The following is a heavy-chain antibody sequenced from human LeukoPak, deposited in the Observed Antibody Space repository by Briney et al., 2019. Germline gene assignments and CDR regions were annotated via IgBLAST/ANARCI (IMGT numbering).Heavy chain of an antibody. Sequence: PSETLSLTCTVSGGSVSGSSYYWGWIRQPPGKGLEWIGSVYYSGSTYYNPSLKSRVTISVDTSKNQFSLKLSSVTAADTALYYCARRLRGFDSWGQGTLVTVSS. J-gene: IGHJ5*01. CDR1: GGSVSGSSYY. V-gene: IGHV4-39*01. D-gene: IGHD5-12*01. CDR2: VYYSGST. CDR3: ARRLRGFDS.